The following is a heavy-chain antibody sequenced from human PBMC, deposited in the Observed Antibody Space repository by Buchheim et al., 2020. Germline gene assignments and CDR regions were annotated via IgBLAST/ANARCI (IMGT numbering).Heavy chain of an antibody. V-gene: IGHV3-21*01. Sequence: EVQLVESGGGLVKPGGSLRLSCAASGFTFSSYSMNWVRQAPGKGLEWVSSISSSSSYIDYADSVKGRFTISRDNAKNSLYLQMNSLRGEDTAVYYCARDRYYDSSGYYPNDYWGQGTL. CDR1: GFTFSSYS. CDR3: ARDRYYDSSGYYPNDY. J-gene: IGHJ4*02. D-gene: IGHD3-22*01. CDR2: ISSSSSYI.